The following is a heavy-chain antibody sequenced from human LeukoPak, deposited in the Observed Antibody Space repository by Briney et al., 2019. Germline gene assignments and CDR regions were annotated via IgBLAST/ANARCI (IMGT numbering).Heavy chain of an antibody. D-gene: IGHD1-1*01. V-gene: IGHV4-39*01. CDR1: GGSISSSSYY. Sequence: SETLSLTCTVPGGSISSSSYYWGWIRQPPGKGLEWIGSIYYSGSTYYNPSLKSRVTISVDTSKNQFSLKLSSVTAADTAVYYCARRRYGTRAFDIWGQGTMVTVSS. J-gene: IGHJ3*02. CDR3: ARRRYGTRAFDI. CDR2: IYYSGST.